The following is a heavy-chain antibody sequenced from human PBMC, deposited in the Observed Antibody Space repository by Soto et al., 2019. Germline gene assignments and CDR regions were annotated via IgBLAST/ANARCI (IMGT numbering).Heavy chain of an antibody. V-gene: IGHV2-5*02. Sequence: QITLKESGPTLVKPTQTLTLTCTFSGFSLSTSEVGVGWIRQPPGKALEWLAVIYWDDDERYSPSLKYRLTITKDSSKNHVVLTMTNIDPVDTATYYCAHRRYCSGGSCFDYWGQGTLVTVSS. J-gene: IGHJ4*02. D-gene: IGHD2-15*01. CDR1: GFSLSTSEVG. CDR3: AHRRYCSGGSCFDY. CDR2: IYWDDDE.